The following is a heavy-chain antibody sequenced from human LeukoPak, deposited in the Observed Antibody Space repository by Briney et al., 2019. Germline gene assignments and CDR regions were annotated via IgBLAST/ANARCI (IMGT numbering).Heavy chain of an antibody. CDR1: GFTFSTYV. V-gene: IGHV3-33*01. J-gene: IGHJ4*02. Sequence: PGGSLRLSCAASGFTFSTYVMHWVRQTPGKGLEWVAFMWHDGSIGYYEDSVKGRFTISRDSSKNSLYLQMNSLRVEDTAVYYCARGRIERRFLFGDYWGQGTLVTVSP. CDR3: ARGRIERRFLFGDY. D-gene: IGHD3-10*02. CDR2: MWHDGSIG.